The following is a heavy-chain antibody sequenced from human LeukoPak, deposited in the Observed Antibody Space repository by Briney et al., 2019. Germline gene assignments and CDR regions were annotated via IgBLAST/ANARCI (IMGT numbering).Heavy chain of an antibody. J-gene: IGHJ6*02. V-gene: IGHV4-39*01. CDR3: ARPRVDTAMVDGMDV. CDR2: IYYSGST. D-gene: IGHD5-18*01. Sequence: SETLSLTCTVSGGSISSSSYYWGWFRQPPGKRLEWIGSIYYSGSTYYNPSLKSRVTISVDTSKNQFSLKLSSVTAADTAVYYCARPRVDTAMVDGMDVWGQGTTVTVSS. CDR1: GGSISSSSYY.